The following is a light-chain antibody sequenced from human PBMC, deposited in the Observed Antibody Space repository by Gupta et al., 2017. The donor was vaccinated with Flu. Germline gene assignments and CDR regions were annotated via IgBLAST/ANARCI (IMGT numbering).Light chain of an antibody. CDR2: END. J-gene: IGLJ3*02. CDR1: SSNIGNNY. Sequence: KVTSSCSGSSSNIGNNYVSWYQQLPGTAPKLLIYENDKRPSGIPDRFSGSKSGTSATLGITGLQTGDEADYYCGTWDSSLSAGVFGGGTKLTVL. V-gene: IGLV1-51*02. CDR3: GTWDSSLSAGV.